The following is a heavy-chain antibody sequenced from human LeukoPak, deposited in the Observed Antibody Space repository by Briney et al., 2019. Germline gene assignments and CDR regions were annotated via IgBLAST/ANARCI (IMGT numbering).Heavy chain of an antibody. V-gene: IGHV3-7*01. CDR3: ARVAQYCSGGSCYGDYYYMDV. Sequence: GGSLTLSCAASGFTFSSYWMSWVRQAPGKGLEWVANIKQDGSEKYYVDSVKGRFTLSRDNAKNSLYLQMNSLRAEDTAVYYCARVAQYCSGGSCYGDYYYMDVWGKGTTVTVSS. CDR1: GFTFSSYW. CDR2: IKQDGSEK. J-gene: IGHJ6*03. D-gene: IGHD2-15*01.